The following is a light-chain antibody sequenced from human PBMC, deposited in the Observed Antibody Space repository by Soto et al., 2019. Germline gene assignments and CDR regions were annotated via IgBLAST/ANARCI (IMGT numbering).Light chain of an antibody. CDR3: SSYTSTSTSPYV. Sequence: QSVLAQPASVSGPPGQSITISCTGTSSDVGGYNYVSWYQQHPGKAPKLMIYDVSNRPSGVSNRFSGSKSGNTASLTISGLQAEDEADYYCSSYTSTSTSPYVFGTGTKVTVL. V-gene: IGLV2-14*01. J-gene: IGLJ1*01. CDR2: DVS. CDR1: SSDVGGYNY.